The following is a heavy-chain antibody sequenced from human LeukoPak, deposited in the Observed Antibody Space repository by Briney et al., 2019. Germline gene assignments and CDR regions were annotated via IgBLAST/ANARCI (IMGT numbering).Heavy chain of an antibody. Sequence: ASVKVSCMASGYTFTSYGISWVRPAPGQGLEWMGWISAYNGNTNYAQKLQGRVTMTTDTSTSRAYMELKSLRSDDTAVYYCARDIVLMGHRFVDSWGQGTLVTVSS. CDR3: ARDIVLMGHRFVDS. J-gene: IGHJ4*02. CDR2: ISAYNGNT. CDR1: GYTFTSYG. D-gene: IGHD2-8*01. V-gene: IGHV1-18*01.